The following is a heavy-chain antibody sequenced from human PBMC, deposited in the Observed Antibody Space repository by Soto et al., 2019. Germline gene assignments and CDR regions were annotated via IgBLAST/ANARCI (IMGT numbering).Heavy chain of an antibody. CDR1: GIIFTNYA. Sequence: EVQLLESGGDLVQTGGSLRLSCAASGIIFTNYAMTWVRQAPGKGLEWVAAISGNGDSTYYADSVKGRFTISRDNSKNTMYLQMNSLRAEDTAVYYCAKAYEITIFGVVISSPYDCWGQGTLVTVSS. D-gene: IGHD3-3*01. CDR2: ISGNGDST. CDR3: AKAYEITIFGVVISSPYDC. J-gene: IGHJ4*02. V-gene: IGHV3-23*01.